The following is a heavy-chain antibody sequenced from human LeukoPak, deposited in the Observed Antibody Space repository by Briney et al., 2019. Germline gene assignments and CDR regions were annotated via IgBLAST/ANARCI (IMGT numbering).Heavy chain of an antibody. CDR1: GFTFSGSA. CDR3: AKEGCSTTSCFSYYYYMDV. J-gene: IGHJ6*03. CDR2: IRSKANGYAT. V-gene: IGHV3-73*01. D-gene: IGHD2-2*01. Sequence: GGSLRLSCAASGFTFSGSAMHWVRQASGKGLEWVGRIRSKANGYATAYAASVKGRFTISRDDSKNTAYLQMNSLRDEDTAVYFCAKEGCSTTSCFSYYYYMDVWGKGTTVTVSS.